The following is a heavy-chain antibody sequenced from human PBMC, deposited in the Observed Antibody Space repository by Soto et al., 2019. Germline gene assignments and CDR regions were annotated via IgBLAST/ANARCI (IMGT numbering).Heavy chain of an antibody. CDR3: ARDGVVVPAAIWRYNWFDP. Sequence: GGSLRLSCAASGFTFSSYSMNWVRQAPGKGLEWVSSISSSSSYIYYADSVKGRFTISRDNAKNSLYLQMNSLRAEDTAVYYCARDGVVVPAAIWRYNWFDPWGQGTLVTVSS. CDR2: ISSSSSYI. V-gene: IGHV3-21*01. J-gene: IGHJ5*02. CDR1: GFTFSSYS. D-gene: IGHD2-2*01.